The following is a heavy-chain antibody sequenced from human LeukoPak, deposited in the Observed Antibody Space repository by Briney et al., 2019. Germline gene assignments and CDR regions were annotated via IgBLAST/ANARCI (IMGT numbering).Heavy chain of an antibody. CDR1: GYSISSGYY. D-gene: IGHD3-10*01. CDR3: ARSLYYGSGAGGYFDY. V-gene: IGHV4-38-2*02. CDR2: IYHSGST. J-gene: IGHJ4*02. Sequence: SETLSLTCTVSGYSISSGYYWGWIRQPPGKGLEWIGSIYHSGSTYYNPSLKSRVTISVDTSKNQFSLKLSSVTAADTAVYYCARSLYYGSGAGGYFDYWGQGTLVTVSS.